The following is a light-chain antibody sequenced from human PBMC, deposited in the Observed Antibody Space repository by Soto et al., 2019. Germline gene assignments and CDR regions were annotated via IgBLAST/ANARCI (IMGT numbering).Light chain of an antibody. CDR1: SSDVGNYNL. Sequence: SALTQPASVSGSPGQSITISCAGTSSDVGNYNLVSWYQQHPGKAPKLMIYDGNKRASGVSDRFSGSNSGDTASLTISGLQAEDEADYYCSSYALRSTRVFGTGTKLTVL. CDR3: SSYALRSTRV. V-gene: IGLV2-23*01. CDR2: DGN. J-gene: IGLJ1*01.